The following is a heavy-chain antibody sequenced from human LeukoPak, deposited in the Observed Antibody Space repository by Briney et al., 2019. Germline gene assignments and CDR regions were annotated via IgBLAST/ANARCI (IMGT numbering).Heavy chain of an antibody. CDR2: IYYSGST. CDR1: GGSISSYY. D-gene: IGHD6-13*01. V-gene: IGHV4-59*01. CDR3: ARRRSSRPCYYYYYMDV. J-gene: IGHJ6*03. Sequence: PSETLSLTCTVSGGSISSYYWSWIRQPPGKGLEWIGYIYYSGSTNYNPSLKSRVTISVDTSKNQFSLKLSSVTAADTAGYYCARRRSSRPCYYYYYMDVWGKGTTVTVSS.